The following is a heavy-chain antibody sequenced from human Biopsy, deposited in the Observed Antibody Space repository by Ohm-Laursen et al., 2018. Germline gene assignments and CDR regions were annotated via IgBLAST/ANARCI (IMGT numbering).Heavy chain of an antibody. CDR2: ISWNSGSV. Sequence: SLRLSCAASGFTFENYAMNWVRQAPGKGLEWVSGISWNSGSVVYADSVKGQFTISRDNAKNSLYLQMHSLRAEDTVFYYCAKASGYSSGWPIDYWGQGNLVTVSS. CDR1: GFTFENYA. CDR3: AKASGYSSGWPIDY. J-gene: IGHJ4*02. V-gene: IGHV3-9*01. D-gene: IGHD6-19*01.